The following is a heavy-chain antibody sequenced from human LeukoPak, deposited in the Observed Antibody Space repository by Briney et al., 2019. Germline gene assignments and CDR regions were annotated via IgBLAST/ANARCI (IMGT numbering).Heavy chain of an antibody. D-gene: IGHD1-26*01. CDR1: GGTFSSYA. V-gene: IGHV1-24*01. CDR3: ATALSSGSYFDYFDY. Sequence: WASVKVSCTASGGTFSSYAISWVRQAPGQGLEWMGGFDPEDGETIYAQKFQGRVTMTEDTSTDTAYMELSSLRSEDTAVYYCATALSSGSYFDYFDYWGQGTLVTVSS. J-gene: IGHJ4*02. CDR2: FDPEDGET.